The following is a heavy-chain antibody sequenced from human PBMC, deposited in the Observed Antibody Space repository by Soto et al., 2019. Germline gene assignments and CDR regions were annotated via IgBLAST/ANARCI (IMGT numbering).Heavy chain of an antibody. CDR1: VVTVSSYG. J-gene: IGHJ6*02. Sequence: GALRRGYAASVVTVSSYGMHWVRQAPGKGLEWVAVIWYDGSNKYYADSVKGRFTISRDNSKNTLYLQMNSLRAEDTAVYYCARWRSSTYYYYGMDVWGQGTTVTVSS. V-gene: IGHV3-33*01. D-gene: IGHD1-26*01. CDR3: ARWRSSTYYYYGMDV. CDR2: IWYDGSNK.